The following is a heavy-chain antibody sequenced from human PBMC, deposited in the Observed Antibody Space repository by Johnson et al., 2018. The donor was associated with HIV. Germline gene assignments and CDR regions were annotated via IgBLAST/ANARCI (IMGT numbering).Heavy chain of an antibody. D-gene: IGHD4-23*01. Sequence: QEKLVESGGGVVQPGRSLRLSCVASGFTFSYYGMHWVRQAPGKGLEWVAVIWYDGSNKYSADSVRGRFTISRDNSKNTLYLQMNSLRAEDTAVYYCAKSGPRGGNPDDAFDIWGQGTMVTVSS. CDR1: GFTFSYYG. CDR2: IWYDGSNK. J-gene: IGHJ3*02. CDR3: AKSGPRGGNPDDAFDI. V-gene: IGHV3-33*06.